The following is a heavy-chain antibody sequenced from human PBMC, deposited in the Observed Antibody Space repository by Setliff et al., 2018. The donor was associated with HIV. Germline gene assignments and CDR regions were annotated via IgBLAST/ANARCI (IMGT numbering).Heavy chain of an antibody. CDR3: ARHFGISYRSPFDP. V-gene: IGHV5-51*01. CDR1: GYIFTGYW. J-gene: IGHJ5*02. Sequence: GESLKISCQGSGYIFTGYWVGWVRQMAGKGLEWMGIISPDDSDTRYSPSFQGQVTISVDKSTSTAYLQWSSLKASDSAIYYCARHFGISYRSPFDPWGQGTLVTVSS. CDR2: ISPDDSDT. D-gene: IGHD3-3*01.